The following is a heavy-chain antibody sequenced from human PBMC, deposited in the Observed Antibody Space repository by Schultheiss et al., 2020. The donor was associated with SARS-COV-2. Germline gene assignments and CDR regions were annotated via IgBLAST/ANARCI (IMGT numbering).Heavy chain of an antibody. Sequence: SETLSLTCAVYGESFSGYYWRWIRQTPGKGLEWSGEIKHSGSTNYNPSLKSRVTISVDTSKNQFSLKLSSVTAADTAVYYCARGPSGYGWNFDYWGQGTLVTVSS. J-gene: IGHJ4*02. CDR2: IKHSGST. D-gene: IGHD5-12*01. CDR3: ARGPSGYGWNFDY. CDR1: GESFSGYY. V-gene: IGHV4-34*01.